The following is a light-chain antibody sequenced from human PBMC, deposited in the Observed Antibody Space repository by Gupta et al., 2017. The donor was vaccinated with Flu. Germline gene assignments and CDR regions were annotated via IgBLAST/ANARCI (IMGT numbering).Light chain of an antibody. V-gene: IGLV2-14*01. CDR2: EVS. CDR1: SSDVGGYYN. CDR3: SSYTSSNSLYV. J-gene: IGLJ1*01. Sequence: QSALTQPASVSGSPGQSITISCTGTSSDVGGYYNVSWYQHHPGKAPKLIIYEVSNRPSGVSHRFSGSKSANTASLTVAGLQAEDEADYYCSSYTSSNSLYVFGTGTMVTVL.